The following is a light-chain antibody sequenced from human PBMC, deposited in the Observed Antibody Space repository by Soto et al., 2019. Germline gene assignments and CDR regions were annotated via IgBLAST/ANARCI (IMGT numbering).Light chain of an antibody. CDR2: EVN. CDR3: SSYAGSNNLV. Sequence: QSALTQPPSASGSPGQSVTISCTGTSRDVGGYNYVSWYQHHPSKAPKLMIYEVNKRPSGVPDRFSGSKSGNTASLTVSGLQAEDEADYYCSSYAGSNNLVFGGGTKLTVL. V-gene: IGLV2-8*01. CDR1: SRDVGGYNY. J-gene: IGLJ3*02.